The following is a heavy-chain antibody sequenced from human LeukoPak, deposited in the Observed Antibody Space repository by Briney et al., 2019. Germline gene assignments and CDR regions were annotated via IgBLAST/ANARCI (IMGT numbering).Heavy chain of an antibody. CDR3: ARVEWTYFDY. Sequence: PSETLSLTCTVSGGSISSSSYYWGWIRQPPGKGLEWIGRIYTSGSTNYNPSLKSRVTISVDTSKNQFSLKLSSVTAADTAVYYCARVEWTYFDYWGQGTLVTVSS. CDR2: IYTSGST. J-gene: IGHJ4*02. D-gene: IGHD3-3*01. CDR1: GGSISSSSYY. V-gene: IGHV4-39*07.